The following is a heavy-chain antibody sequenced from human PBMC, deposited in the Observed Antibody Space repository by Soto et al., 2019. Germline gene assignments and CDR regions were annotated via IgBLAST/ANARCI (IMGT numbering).Heavy chain of an antibody. D-gene: IGHD6-19*01. CDR2: VIPIFGTA. Sequence: SVKVSCKASGGTFSSYAMSWVRQAPGQGLEWMGGVIPIFGTANYAQKFQGRVTITGDESTSTAYMGLGSLRSEDTAVYYCARDHETKELGVLQWLVSDHAFDIWGQGTMVTVSS. V-gene: IGHV1-69*13. CDR3: ARDHETKELGVLQWLVSDHAFDI. J-gene: IGHJ3*02. CDR1: GGTFSSYA.